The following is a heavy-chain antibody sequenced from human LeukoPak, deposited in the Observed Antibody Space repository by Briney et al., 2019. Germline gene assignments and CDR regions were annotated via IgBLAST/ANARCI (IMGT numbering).Heavy chain of an antibody. CDR1: GGSFSGYS. CDR3: ARGGEMVYCSDGSCSSSRYPFDY. D-gene: IGHD2-15*01. CDR2: INYSGGT. Sequence: SETLSLTCAVYGGSFSGYSWSWIRQPPGKGLEWIGEINYSGGTNYNPSPKSRVTMSVDTTKNQFSLKVNSVTAADTAVYYCARGGEMVYCSDGSCSSSRYPFDYWGQGTVVTVSS. V-gene: IGHV4-34*01. J-gene: IGHJ4*02.